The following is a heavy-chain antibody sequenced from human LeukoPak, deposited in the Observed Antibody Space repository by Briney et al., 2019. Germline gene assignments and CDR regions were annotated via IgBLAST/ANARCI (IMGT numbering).Heavy chain of an antibody. J-gene: IGHJ4*02. D-gene: IGHD6-6*01. CDR3: ARVEDTAALCDY. Sequence: GGSLRLSCAASGFTFSSYGMHWVRQAPGKGLEWVAFIRYDGSNKYYADSVKGRFTISRDNSKNTLYLQMNSLRAEDTAVYYCARVEDTAALCDYWGQGTLVTVSS. CDR1: GFTFSSYG. CDR2: IRYDGSNK. V-gene: IGHV3-30*02.